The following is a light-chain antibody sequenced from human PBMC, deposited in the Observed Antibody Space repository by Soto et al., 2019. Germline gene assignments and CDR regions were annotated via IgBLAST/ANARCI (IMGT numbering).Light chain of an antibody. CDR3: ASWDDRLGAVI. Sequence: QLVLTQPPSASGTPGQRVFISCSGSSSNIGETNYAYWYQQLPGAAPKLLMHSNNLRPSGVPERISGSKSGTSASLAISGLRSEDEAVYYCASWDDRLGAVIFGGGTKLTVL. CDR2: SNN. CDR1: SSNIGETNY. V-gene: IGLV1-47*02. J-gene: IGLJ2*01.